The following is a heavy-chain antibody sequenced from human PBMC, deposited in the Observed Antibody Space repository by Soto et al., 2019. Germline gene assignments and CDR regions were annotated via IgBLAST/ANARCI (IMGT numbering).Heavy chain of an antibody. Sequence: QVQLQQWGAGLLKPSGTLSLTCGVSGGSLSDYYWSWIRQPPGKGLEWIGEINHSGSTNLNPSLKSRATISVDMSKNQFSLTWSSVTAADTALYYCARPPIKYCSSISCSPAYNYYMDVWGTVTAVTVSS. CDR1: GGSLSDYY. CDR3: ARPPIKYCSSISCSPAYNYYMDV. V-gene: IGHV4-34*04. J-gene: IGHJ6*03. CDR2: INHSGST. D-gene: IGHD2-2*01.